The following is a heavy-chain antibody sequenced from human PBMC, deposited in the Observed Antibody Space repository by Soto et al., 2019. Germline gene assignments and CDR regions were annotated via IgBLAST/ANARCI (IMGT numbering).Heavy chain of an antibody. Sequence: GGSLRLSCAASGFTFSSYAMHWVRQAPGKGLEWVSGISWNSGSIGYADSVKGRFTISRDNAKNSLYLQMNSLRAEDTALYYCAKARDGDAFDIWGQGTMVTVSS. J-gene: IGHJ3*02. CDR1: GFTFSSYA. CDR2: ISWNSGSI. CDR3: AKARDGDAFDI. V-gene: IGHV3-9*01.